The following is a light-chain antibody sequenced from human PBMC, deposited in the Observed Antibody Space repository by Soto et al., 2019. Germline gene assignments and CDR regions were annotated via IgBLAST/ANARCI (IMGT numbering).Light chain of an antibody. CDR3: QEYGTSPLFT. Sequence: EIVLTQSPGTLSLSPGERATLSCRASQSVSSSFLAWYQQKPGQAPRLLIYGASSRATGIPDRLSGSGSGTDFTLTISRLEPEDFAVYYCQEYGTSPLFTFGPGTTVDIK. J-gene: IGKJ3*01. CDR1: QSVSSSF. V-gene: IGKV3-20*01. CDR2: GAS.